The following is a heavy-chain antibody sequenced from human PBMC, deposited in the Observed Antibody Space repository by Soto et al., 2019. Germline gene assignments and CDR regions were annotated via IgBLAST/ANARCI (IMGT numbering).Heavy chain of an antibody. CDR3: ARHDDPFGYCSGGSCYGNYYYGMDV. Sequence: PGESLKISCKGSGYIFNSNWIAWVRQMPGKGLEWMGIIYPGDSDTRYSPSFEGQVTISADKSISTAYLQWSSLKASDTAMYYCARHDDPFGYCSGGSCYGNYYYGMDVWGQGTTVTVSS. J-gene: IGHJ6*02. CDR1: GYIFNSNW. D-gene: IGHD2-15*01. V-gene: IGHV5-51*01. CDR2: IYPGDSDT.